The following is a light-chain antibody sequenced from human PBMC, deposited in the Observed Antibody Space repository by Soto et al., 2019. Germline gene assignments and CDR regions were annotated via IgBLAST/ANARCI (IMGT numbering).Light chain of an antibody. CDR3: QQYTDWPALT. CDR1: QSVTSN. V-gene: IGKV3-15*01. CDR2: AAS. Sequence: DIVMTQSPATLSVSPGERATLSCRASQSVTSNLAWYQQNPGQAPRLLLYAASTRATGIPTRLRGSGSGTEFTLTINSLQSEDFAVYYCQQYTDWPALTLGGGTKVE. J-gene: IGKJ4*01.